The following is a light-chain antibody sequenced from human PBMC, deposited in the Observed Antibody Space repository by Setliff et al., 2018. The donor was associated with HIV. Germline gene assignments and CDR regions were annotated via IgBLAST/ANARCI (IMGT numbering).Light chain of an antibody. J-gene: IGLJ2*01. CDR3: QVWDSSSDHFVV. CDR1: NIGSKT. V-gene: IGLV3-21*04. CDR2: YDY. Sequence: SYELTQPPSVSVAPGKTARITCGGHNIGSKTVHWYQQKPGQAPVLVIYYDYDRATGIPERFSGSNSGNTATLTISRVEDGDEADYYCQVWDSSSDHFVVFGGGTK.